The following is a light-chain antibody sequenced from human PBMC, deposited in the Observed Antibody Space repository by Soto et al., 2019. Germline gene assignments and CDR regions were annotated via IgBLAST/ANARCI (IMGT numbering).Light chain of an antibody. CDR3: QQYNSYSPPMYT. V-gene: IGKV1-5*01. Sequence: DIQMTQSPSTLSASVGDRVTITCRASQSISSWLAWYQQKPGKAPKLLIYDAASLESGVPSRFSGSGSGTEFTLTIVCLQPDDFATYCSQQYNSYSPPMYTFGQGTKLEIK. CDR1: QSISSW. J-gene: IGKJ2*01. CDR2: DAA.